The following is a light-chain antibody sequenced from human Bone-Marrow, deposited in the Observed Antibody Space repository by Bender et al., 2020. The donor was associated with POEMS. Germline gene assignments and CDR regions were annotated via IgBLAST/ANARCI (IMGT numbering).Light chain of an antibody. V-gene: IGLV3-21*02. Sequence: SYVLTQPPSVSVAPGQTARITCGGDNIGGKSVHWYQQKPGQAPVLVVYDDSDRPSGIPERFSGSTSGSTVTLTIRGARVEDEADYYCYSGTDDSRVFGGGTKLTVL. CDR1: NIGGKS. J-gene: IGLJ2*01. CDR3: YSGTDDSRV. CDR2: DDS.